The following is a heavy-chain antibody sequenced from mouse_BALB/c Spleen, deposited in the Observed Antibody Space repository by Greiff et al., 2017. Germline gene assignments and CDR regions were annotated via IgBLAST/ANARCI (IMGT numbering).Heavy chain of an antibody. J-gene: IGHJ4*01. Sequence: EVQVVESGGGLVKPGGSLKLSCAASGFTFSDYYMYWVRQTPEKRLEWVATISDGGSYTYYPDSVKGRFTISRDNAKNNLYLQMSSLKSEDTAMYYCARAYYDYDDGAMDYWGQGTSVTVSS. CDR2: ISDGGSYT. CDR3: ARAYYDYDDGAMDY. CDR1: GFTFSDYY. D-gene: IGHD2-4*01. V-gene: IGHV5-4*02.